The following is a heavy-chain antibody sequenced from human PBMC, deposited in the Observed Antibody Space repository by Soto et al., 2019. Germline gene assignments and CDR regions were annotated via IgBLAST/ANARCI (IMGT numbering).Heavy chain of an antibody. Sequence: SETLSLTCTVSGGSISSSSYYWGWIRQPPGKGLEWIGSIYYSGSTYYNPSLKSRVTISVDTSKNQFSLKLGSVTAADTAVYYCARLRWRVVIIPPNKVWFDPWGQGTLVTVSS. CDR1: GGSISSSSYY. J-gene: IGHJ5*02. CDR3: ARLRWRVVIIPPNKVWFDP. V-gene: IGHV4-39*01. D-gene: IGHD3-3*01. CDR2: IYYSGST.